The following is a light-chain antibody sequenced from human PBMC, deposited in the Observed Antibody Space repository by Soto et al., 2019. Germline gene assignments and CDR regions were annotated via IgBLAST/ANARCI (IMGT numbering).Light chain of an antibody. CDR3: QVWDSSTARV. V-gene: IGLV3-9*01. CDR2: RDN. J-gene: IGLJ3*02. CDR1: NIGSKN. Sequence: SYELTQPLSVSVALGQTARITCGGNNIGSKNVHWYPQKPGQAPVLVIYRDNNRPSGIPERFSGSNSGNTATLTISRAQAGDEADYYCQVWDSSTARVFGGGTKLTVL.